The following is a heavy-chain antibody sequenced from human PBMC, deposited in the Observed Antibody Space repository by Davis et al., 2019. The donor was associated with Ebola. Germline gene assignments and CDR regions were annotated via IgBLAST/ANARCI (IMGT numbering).Heavy chain of an antibody. CDR3: ATLRRTITGMDDGFDI. Sequence: KVSCKDSGNRFSSHWIGWVRQMPGKGLEWMGIIFTGDSDTRYRPSFRGQVTISADKSFKTAFLQWSSLKASDTARYYCATLRRTITGMDDGFDIWGQGTMVTVSS. V-gene: IGHV5-51*01. CDR1: GNRFSSHW. CDR2: IFTGDSDT. J-gene: IGHJ3*02. D-gene: IGHD1-20*01.